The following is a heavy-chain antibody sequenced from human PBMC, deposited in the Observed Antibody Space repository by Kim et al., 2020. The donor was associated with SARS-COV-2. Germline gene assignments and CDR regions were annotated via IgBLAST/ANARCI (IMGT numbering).Heavy chain of an antibody. CDR1: GGTFSSYT. Sequence: SVKVSCKASGGTFSSYTISWVRQAPGQGLEWMGRIIPILGIANYAQKFQGRVTITADKSTSTAYMELSSLRSEDTAVYYCARMNDADPGWFDPWGQGTLVTVSS. V-gene: IGHV1-69*02. CDR2: IIPILGIA. CDR3: ARMNDADPGWFDP. D-gene: IGHD1-1*01. J-gene: IGHJ5*02.